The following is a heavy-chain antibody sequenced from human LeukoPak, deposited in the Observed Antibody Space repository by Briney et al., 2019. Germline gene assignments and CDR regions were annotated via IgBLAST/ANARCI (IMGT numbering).Heavy chain of an antibody. CDR2: IYHSGST. V-gene: IGHV4-30-2*01. CDR1: GGSISSGGYY. CDR3: ARDIGSYYASFDY. Sequence: SETLSLTCTVSGGSISSGGYYWSWIRQPPGKGLEWIGYIYHSGSTYYNPSLKSRVTISVDRSKNQFSLKLSSVTAADTAVYYCARDIGSYYASFDYWGQGTLVTVSS. J-gene: IGHJ4*02. D-gene: IGHD1-26*01.